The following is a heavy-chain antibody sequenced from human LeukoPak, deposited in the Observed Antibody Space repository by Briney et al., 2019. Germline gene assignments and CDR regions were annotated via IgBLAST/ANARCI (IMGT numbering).Heavy chain of an antibody. CDR3: AKGWRLSDY. Sequence: GRSLRLSCAASGFSFSGYGMHWGRLAPGKGLEWVAVISYDGSEKYYADSVKGRFTISRDNSKNTLYLQMNSLRAEDTAVYYCAKGWRLSDYWGQGTLVTVSS. CDR1: GFSFSGYG. D-gene: IGHD6-25*01. V-gene: IGHV3-30*18. CDR2: ISYDGSEK. J-gene: IGHJ4*02.